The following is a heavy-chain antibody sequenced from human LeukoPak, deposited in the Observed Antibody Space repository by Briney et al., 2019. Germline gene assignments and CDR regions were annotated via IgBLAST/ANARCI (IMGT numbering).Heavy chain of an antibody. CDR3: ARYEGSGSQLGGLFDY. D-gene: IGHD3-10*01. J-gene: IGHJ4*02. CDR1: GFTFSSYS. V-gene: IGHV3-48*04. Sequence: GGSLRLSCAASGFTFSSYSMNLVRQAPGKGLEGVSYIISSSSTIYYADSVKGRFTISRDNAKNSLYLQMNSLRAEDTAVYYCARYEGSGSQLGGLFDYWGQGTLVTVSS. CDR2: IISSSSTI.